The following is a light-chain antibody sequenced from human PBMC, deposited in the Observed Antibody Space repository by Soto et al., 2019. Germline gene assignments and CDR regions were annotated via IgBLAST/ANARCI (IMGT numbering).Light chain of an antibody. J-gene: IGKJ4*01. V-gene: IGKV3-20*01. CDR1: QSFNSIY. CDR2: GAS. Sequence: EIVLTQSPGTLSLSPGERATLSCRASQSFNSIYLAWYQQKPGQAPRLLIYGASNRATGIPARFSGSGSGTDFTLTISRLEPEDFAMYYCQQYGYLVTFGGGTKVDIK. CDR3: QQYGYLVT.